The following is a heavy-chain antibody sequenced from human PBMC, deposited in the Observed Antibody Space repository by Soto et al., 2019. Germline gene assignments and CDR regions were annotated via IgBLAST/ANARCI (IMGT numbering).Heavy chain of an antibody. V-gene: IGHV1-18*01. CDR1: DYTFTSYG. CDR3: ARVYQFGFFYARQGDWFDP. J-gene: IGHJ5*02. D-gene: IGHD6-6*01. CDR2: ISAYNGNT. Sequence: GASVKVSCKASDYTFTSYGISWVRQAPGQGLEWMGWISAYNGNTNYAQKLQGRVTMTTDTSTSTAYMELRSLRSDDTAVYYCARVYQFGFFYARQGDWFDPWGQGTLVTVSS.